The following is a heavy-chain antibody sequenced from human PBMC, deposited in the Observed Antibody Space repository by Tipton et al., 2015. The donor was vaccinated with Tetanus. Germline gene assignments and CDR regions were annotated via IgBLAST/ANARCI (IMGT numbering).Heavy chain of an antibody. CDR2: IYYSGST. D-gene: IGHD3-22*01. J-gene: IGHJ3*02. V-gene: IGHV4-34*01. Sequence: TLSLTCAVYGGSFSGYYWSWIRQPPGKGLEWIGSIYYSGSTCYNPSLKSRVTISVDTSKNQFSLKLSSVTAADTAVYYCARLMYYYDSSGSDAFDIWGQGTMVTVSS. CDR1: GGSFSGYY. CDR3: ARLMYYYDSSGSDAFDI.